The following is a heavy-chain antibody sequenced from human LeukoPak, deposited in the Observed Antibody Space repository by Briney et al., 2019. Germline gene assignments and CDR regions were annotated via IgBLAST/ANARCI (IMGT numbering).Heavy chain of an antibody. CDR1: GFTFSSYA. J-gene: IGHJ4*02. CDR3: AKSPITTFAEY. V-gene: IGHV3-23*01. D-gene: IGHD4-11*01. CDR2: ISGSSGST. Sequence: GGSLRLSCAASGFTFSSYAMSWVRQAPGKGLEWVSAISGSSGSTYYADSVKGRFTISRDNSKNTLYLQMNSLRAEDTAVYHCAKSPITTFAEYWGQGTLVTVSS.